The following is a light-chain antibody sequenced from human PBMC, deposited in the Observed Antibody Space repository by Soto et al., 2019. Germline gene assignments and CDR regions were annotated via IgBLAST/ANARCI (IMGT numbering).Light chain of an antibody. J-gene: IGKJ1*01. CDR1: QSIANSY. V-gene: IGKV3-20*01. CDR3: QHYGRSPLA. CDR2: AAS. Sequence: EIVLTQSPGTLSLSPGEGATLSCRASQSIANSYIAWYQQRPGQAPRLLIYAASSRATGIPDRFSGSGSGTDFTLTISRLEPEDFAVYYCQHYGRSPLAFGQGTKVEIK.